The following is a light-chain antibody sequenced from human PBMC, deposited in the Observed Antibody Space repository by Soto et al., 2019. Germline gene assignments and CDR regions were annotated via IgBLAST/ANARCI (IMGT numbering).Light chain of an antibody. CDR1: QSISNY. CDR2: AAS. V-gene: IGKV1-39*01. Sequence: DIQMTQSPSSLSASVGDRVTITCRASQSISNYLNWYQLKPGKAPKLLIYAASILQSGVPSRFSGSVSGTDFTLTISSLQPEDFATYYCQQTYNTPRTFGQGTKVEIK. CDR3: QQTYNTPRT. J-gene: IGKJ1*01.